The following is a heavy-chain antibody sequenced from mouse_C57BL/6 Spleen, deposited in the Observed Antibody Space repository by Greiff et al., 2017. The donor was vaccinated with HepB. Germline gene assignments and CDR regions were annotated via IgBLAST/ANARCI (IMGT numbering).Heavy chain of an antibody. CDR3: ARKSTRASY. J-gene: IGHJ2*01. CDR1: GYTFTSYT. D-gene: IGHD3-1*01. V-gene: IGHV1-4*01. Sequence: VQLQQSGAELVKPGASVKMSCKASGYTFTSYTMHWVKQRPGQGLDWIGYINPSSGYTKYSQKFKDKATLTADKSSSTAYMQMRSLTSEDSAVYYCARKSTRASYWGKCTTLTVSS. CDR2: INPSSGYT.